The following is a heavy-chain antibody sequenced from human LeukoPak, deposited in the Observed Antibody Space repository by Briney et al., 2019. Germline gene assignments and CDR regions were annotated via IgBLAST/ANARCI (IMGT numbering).Heavy chain of an antibody. CDR3: ARRSMTTVSSDYYYYMDV. CDR2: IYYSGST. J-gene: IGHJ6*03. V-gene: IGHV4-59*08. Sequence: SETLSLTCTVSGGSISSYYWSWIRHRPGKGLEWIGYIYYSGSTNYNPSLKSRVTISVDTSKNQFSLKLSSVTAADTAVYYCARRSMTTVSSDYYYYMDVWGKGTTVTVSS. D-gene: IGHD4-11*01. CDR1: GGSISSYY.